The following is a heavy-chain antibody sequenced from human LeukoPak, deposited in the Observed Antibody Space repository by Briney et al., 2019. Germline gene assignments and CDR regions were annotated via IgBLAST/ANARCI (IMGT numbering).Heavy chain of an antibody. V-gene: IGHV3-23*01. J-gene: IGHJ4*02. CDR1: GFTFIRYT. CDR3: AKSAITFGGVIQSWDY. D-gene: IGHD3-16*01. CDR2: ISGSCGST. Sequence: LRISCTTSGFTFIRYTMRWVRHAPGKSLKCISAISGSCGSTYYADAVKGRFTISRDNSKNTLYLQMNSLRAEDTAVYYCAKSAITFGGVIQSWDYWGQGTLVTVSS.